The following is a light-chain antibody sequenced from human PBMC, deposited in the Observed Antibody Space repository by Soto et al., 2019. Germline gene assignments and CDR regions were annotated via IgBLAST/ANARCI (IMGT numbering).Light chain of an antibody. CDR2: AAS. Sequence: DIQMTQSPSSLSASAGDRVTITCRASQSISSYLNWYQQKPGKAPKLLIYAASSLQSGVPSRFSGSGSGTEFTLTISSLQPDDFATYYCQQYNSYAWTFGQGTKVDIK. CDR1: QSISSY. CDR3: QQYNSYAWT. V-gene: IGKV1-5*01. J-gene: IGKJ1*01.